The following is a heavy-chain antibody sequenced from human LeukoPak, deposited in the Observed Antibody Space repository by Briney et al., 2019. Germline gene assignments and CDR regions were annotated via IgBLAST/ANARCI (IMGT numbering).Heavy chain of an antibody. CDR1: GFTFSSYA. CDR3: AKDRSWFGEAGLDY. D-gene: IGHD3-10*01. V-gene: IGHV3-64*01. Sequence: GSLRLSCAASGFTFSSYAMHWVRQAPGKGLEYVSAISSNGGSTYYANSVKGRFTISRDNSKNTLYLQMGSLRAEDMAVYYCAKDRSWFGEAGLDYWGQGTLVTVSS. J-gene: IGHJ4*02. CDR2: ISSNGGST.